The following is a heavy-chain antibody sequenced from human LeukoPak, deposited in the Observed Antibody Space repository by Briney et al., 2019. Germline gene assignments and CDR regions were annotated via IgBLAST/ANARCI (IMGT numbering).Heavy chain of an antibody. Sequence: ASVKVSCKASGYTFTSYDINWVRQATGQGLEWMGWMNPNSGNTGYVQKFQGRVTITRNTSISTAYMELSSLRSEDTAVYYCARGFDSSGLPDYWGQGTLVTVSS. CDR2: MNPNSGNT. CDR3: ARGFDSSGLPDY. D-gene: IGHD3-22*01. V-gene: IGHV1-8*03. J-gene: IGHJ4*02. CDR1: GYTFTSYD.